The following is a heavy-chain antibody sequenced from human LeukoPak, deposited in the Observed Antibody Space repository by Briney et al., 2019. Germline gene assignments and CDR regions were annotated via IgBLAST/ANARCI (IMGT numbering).Heavy chain of an antibody. D-gene: IGHD3-10*01. J-gene: IGHJ4*02. CDR3: TRHEVYGSGSYYRVIDH. Sequence: GGSLRLSCAASGFTFSASALHWVRQASGKGLEWVGRIRSNTNNYATSYAASVKGRFTISRDDSKNTAYQQMNSLKTEDTAVYYCTRHEVYGSGSYYRVIDHWGQGTLVTVSS. CDR1: GFTFSASA. CDR2: IRSNTNNYAT. V-gene: IGHV3-73*01.